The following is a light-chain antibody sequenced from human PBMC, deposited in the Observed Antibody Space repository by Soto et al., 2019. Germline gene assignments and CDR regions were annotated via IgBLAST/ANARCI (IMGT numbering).Light chain of an antibody. CDR3: SSYAGIYTFV. CDR2: GVT. J-gene: IGLJ1*01. V-gene: IGLV2-11*01. CDR1: SSDVGGYNY. Sequence: QSVLTQPRSVSGSPGQSVTISCTGTSSDVGGYNYVSWYQKHPGRAHKLMIYGVTKRPSGVPDRFSGSKYGNTASLTISGLQTDDESDYYCSSYAGIYTFVFGTGTKVTVL.